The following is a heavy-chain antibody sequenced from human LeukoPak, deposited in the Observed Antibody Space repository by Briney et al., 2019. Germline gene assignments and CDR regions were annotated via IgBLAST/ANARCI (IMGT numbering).Heavy chain of an antibody. CDR1: GFTFSNAW. CDR3: TTDLYYGSGSYTALPYYYYYMDV. D-gene: IGHD3-10*01. Sequence: PGGSLRLSCAASGFTFSNAWMSWVRQAPGKGLEWVGRIKSKTDGGTTDYAAPVKGRFTISRDDSKNTLYLQMNSLKTEDTAVYYCTTDLYYGSGSYTALPYYYYYMDVWGKGTTVTISS. V-gene: IGHV3-15*01. J-gene: IGHJ6*03. CDR2: IKSKTDGGTT.